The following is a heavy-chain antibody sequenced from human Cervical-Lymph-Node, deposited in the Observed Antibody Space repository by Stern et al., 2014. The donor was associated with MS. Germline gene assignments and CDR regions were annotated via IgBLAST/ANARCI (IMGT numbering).Heavy chain of an antibody. D-gene: IGHD5-12*01. V-gene: IGHV4-31*03. CDR3: ARDVYSDSRRGLDV. Sequence: QVQLQQSGPGLVRPSQTLSLTCTVSGVFISRGGDYWKWIRQHPGKGLEWVGSIYYSGSTYYNPSLKGRLLISLDTSGNHFSLNLNSVTAADTAVYYCARDVYSDSRRGLDVWGQGTTVTVSS. J-gene: IGHJ6*02. CDR2: IYYSGST. CDR1: GVFISRGGDY.